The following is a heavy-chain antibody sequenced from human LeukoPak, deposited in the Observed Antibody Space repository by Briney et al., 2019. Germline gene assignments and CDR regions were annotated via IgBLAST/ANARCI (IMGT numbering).Heavy chain of an antibody. CDR2: ISYDGSNK. CDR3: AKGGYCTSKSCYYFDN. Sequence: PGGSLRLSCAASGFTFSSYAMHWVRQAPGKGLEWVAVISYDGSNKYYADSVKGRFTISRDNSKNTLYLQMNSLRPADTAVYFCAKGGYCTSKSCYYFDNWGQGTLVSVSS. CDR1: GFTFSSYA. D-gene: IGHD2-2*01. V-gene: IGHV3-30-3*01. J-gene: IGHJ4*02.